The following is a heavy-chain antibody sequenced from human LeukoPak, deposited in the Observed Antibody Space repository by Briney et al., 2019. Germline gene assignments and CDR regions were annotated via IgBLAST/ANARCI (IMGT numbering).Heavy chain of an antibody. Sequence: SETLSLTCTVSGGSISSSSYYWGWIRQPPGKGLEWIGSIYYSGSTYYNPSLKSRVTISVDTSKNQFSLKLSSVTAADTAVYYCARCGGAVAAGVIDYWGQGTLVTVSS. V-gene: IGHV4-39*07. CDR3: ARCGGAVAAGVIDY. J-gene: IGHJ4*02. D-gene: IGHD6-19*01. CDR1: GGSISSSSYY. CDR2: IYYSGST.